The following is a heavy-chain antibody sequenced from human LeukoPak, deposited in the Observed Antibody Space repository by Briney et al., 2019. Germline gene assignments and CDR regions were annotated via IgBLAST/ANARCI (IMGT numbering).Heavy chain of an antibody. CDR1: GGSFSGYY. CDR3: AREVGDGYNPYYYYYYYMDV. CDR2: INHSGST. Sequence: PSVTLSLTCAVYGGSFSGYYWSWIRQPPGKGLEWIGEINHSGSTNYNPSLKSRVTISVDTSKNQFSLKLSSVTAADTAVYYCAREVGDGYNPYYYYYYYMDVWGKGTTVTISS. J-gene: IGHJ6*03. D-gene: IGHD5-24*01. V-gene: IGHV4-34*01.